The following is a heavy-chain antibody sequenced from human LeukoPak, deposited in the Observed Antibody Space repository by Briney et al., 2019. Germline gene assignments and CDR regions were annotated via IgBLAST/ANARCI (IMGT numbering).Heavy chain of an antibody. V-gene: IGHV4-59*01. CDR1: GGSISSYY. CDR3: ARAPSSSIAAPNFDY. D-gene: IGHD6-6*01. J-gene: IGHJ4*02. CDR2: IYYSGST. Sequence: TSETLSLTCTVSGGSISSYYWSWIRQPPGKGLEWIGYIYYSGSTNYNPSLKSRVAISVDTSKNQFSLKLSSVTAADTAVYYCARAPSSSIAAPNFDYWGQGTLVPVSS.